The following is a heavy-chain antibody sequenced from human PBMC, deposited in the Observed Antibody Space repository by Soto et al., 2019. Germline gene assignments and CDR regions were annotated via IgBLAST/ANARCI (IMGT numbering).Heavy chain of an antibody. J-gene: IGHJ4*02. CDR3: ARDSGYSYSYWEHYFVY. D-gene: IGHD3-16*01. Sequence: PGGSLRLSCATSGFSISDKFMSWVRQAPGKGLEWISVISSGGDPSYADSVKGRFTISRDITKNTLFLQMTSLRADDTAVYFCARDSGYSYSYWEHYFVYWGPGPLVTVSS. V-gene: IGHV3-53*01. CDR1: GFSISDKF. CDR2: ISSGGDP.